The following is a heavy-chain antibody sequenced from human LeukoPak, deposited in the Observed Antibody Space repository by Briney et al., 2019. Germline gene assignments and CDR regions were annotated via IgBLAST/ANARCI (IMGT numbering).Heavy chain of an antibody. CDR1: GYTFTSYY. D-gene: IGHD6-19*01. Sequence: ASVKVSCTASGYTFTSYYMHWVRQAPGQGLEWMGIINPSGGGTSYAQKFQGRVTMTRDTSTSTVYMELSSLTSEDTAVYYCAIGAVAGTLDHWGQGTLVTASS. V-gene: IGHV1-46*01. CDR3: AIGAVAGTLDH. J-gene: IGHJ5*02. CDR2: INPSGGGT.